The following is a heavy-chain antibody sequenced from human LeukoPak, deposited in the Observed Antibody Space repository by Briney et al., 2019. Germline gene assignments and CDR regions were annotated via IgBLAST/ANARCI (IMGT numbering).Heavy chain of an antibody. J-gene: IGHJ4*02. CDR2: ISSGSSHM. CDR1: GFTFSTYS. D-gene: IGHD1-26*01. Sequence: GGSLRLSCAASGFTFSTYSMSWVRQAPGKGLEWLSFISSGSSHMYYADSMKGRFTISRDNAKNSLYLQMNGLRAEDTAVYYCARYLAPIVGATDYWGQGTLVTVSS. V-gene: IGHV3-21*01. CDR3: ARYLAPIVGATDY.